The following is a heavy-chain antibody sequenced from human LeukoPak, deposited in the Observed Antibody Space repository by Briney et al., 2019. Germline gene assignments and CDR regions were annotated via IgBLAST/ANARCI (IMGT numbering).Heavy chain of an antibody. J-gene: IGHJ5*02. D-gene: IGHD1-26*01. CDR2: ISYDGSNI. Sequence: PGRSLRLSCAASGFTFSSYGMHWVRQAPGKGLEWVAVISYDGSNIYYADSVKGRFTISRDNSNNTLFLHLNSLRGEDTAIYYCAKKYSTGLDPWGQGTLVTVSS. CDR3: AKKYSTGLDP. CDR1: GFTFSSYG. V-gene: IGHV3-30*18.